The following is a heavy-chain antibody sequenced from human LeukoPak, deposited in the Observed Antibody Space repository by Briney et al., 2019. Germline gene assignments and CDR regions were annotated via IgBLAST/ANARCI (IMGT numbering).Heavy chain of an antibody. CDR3: TRARYCTSGNCYLDY. Sequence: GGSLRLSCAASEFTFSTYWMGWVRQAPGKGLEWVANINQDVSGIYYVDSVKGRFTISRDNAKKSLYLQMNSLRSEDTAVYYCTRARYCTSGNCYLDYWGQGNLVTVSS. CDR1: EFTFSTYW. CDR2: INQDVSGI. V-gene: IGHV3-7*02. J-gene: IGHJ4*02. D-gene: IGHD2-8*01.